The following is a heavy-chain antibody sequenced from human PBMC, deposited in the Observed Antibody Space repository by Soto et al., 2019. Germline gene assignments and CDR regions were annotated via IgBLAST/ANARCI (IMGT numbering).Heavy chain of an antibody. CDR3: AKVTKRAAAGRYEYYKYGMDV. Sequence: GGSLRLSCAAAGFAFSTYAMTWVRQAPGKGLEWVSVISGSGGSSYYAASVKGRFTISRDNSKNTLFLQMNGLRAEDTAVYYCAKVTKRAAAGRYEYYKYGMDVWGQGTKVTVS. CDR1: GFAFSTYA. CDR2: ISGSGGSS. D-gene: IGHD6-13*01. V-gene: IGHV3-23*01. J-gene: IGHJ6*02.